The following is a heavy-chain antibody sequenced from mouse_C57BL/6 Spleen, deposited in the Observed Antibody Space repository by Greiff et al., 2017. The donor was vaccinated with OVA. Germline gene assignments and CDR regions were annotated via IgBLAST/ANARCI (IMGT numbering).Heavy chain of an antibody. CDR3: ARQEYGGYFGDY. V-gene: IGHV5-17*01. J-gene: IGHJ2*01. D-gene: IGHD2-3*01. CDR1: GFTFSDYG. Sequence: EVKLVESGGGLVKPGGSLKLSCAASGFTFSDYGMHWVRQAPEMGLEWVAYISSGSSTIYYADTVKGRFTISRDNAKNTLFLQMTSLRSEDTAMYYCARQEYGGYFGDYWGQGTTLTVSS. CDR2: ISSGSSTI.